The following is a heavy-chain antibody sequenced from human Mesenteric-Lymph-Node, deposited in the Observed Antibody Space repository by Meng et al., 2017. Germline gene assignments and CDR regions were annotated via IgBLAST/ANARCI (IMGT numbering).Heavy chain of an antibody. V-gene: IGHV2-26*01. CDR2: IFSNDEK. CDR3: ARISSGDYVWGSYRYDY. Sequence: SGPTLVKPTETLTLTCTVSGFSLSNARMGVSWIRQPPGKALEWLAHIFSNDEKSYSTSLKSRLTISKDTYKSQVVLTMTNMDPVDTATYYCARISSGDYVWGSYRYDYWGQGTLVTVSS. CDR1: GFSLSNARMG. D-gene: IGHD3-16*02. J-gene: IGHJ4*02.